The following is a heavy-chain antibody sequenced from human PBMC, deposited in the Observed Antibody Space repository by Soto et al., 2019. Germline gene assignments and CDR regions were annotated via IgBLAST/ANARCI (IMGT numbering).Heavy chain of an antibody. CDR3: AGFVVPASRNSDFDY. V-gene: IGHV4-39*01. J-gene: IGHJ4*02. Sequence: SETLSLTCTVSGISVSTSDYYWGWVHQPPGKGLDWIGNIYYSGSTFYNPSLRSRVTLSVDTSKNQFSLRLNSVTAADTAVYFCAGFVVPASRNSDFDYWGQGTLVTVSS. CDR2: IYYSGST. D-gene: IGHD2-15*01. CDR1: GISVSTSDYY.